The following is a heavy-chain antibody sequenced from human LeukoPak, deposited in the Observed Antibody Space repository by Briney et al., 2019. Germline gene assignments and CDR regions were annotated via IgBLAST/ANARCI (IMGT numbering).Heavy chain of an antibody. CDR3: ARMALPGPIYYFDY. J-gene: IGHJ4*02. V-gene: IGHV4-39*01. D-gene: IGHD6-19*01. CDR1: AGSLSSSSYY. Sequence: PSETLSLTCTVSAGSLSSSSYYWGWIRQPPGKGLEWIGSIYYSGVTYYNPSLKSRVTISVDTSKNQFSLKLSSVSTSVTAVYYCARMALPGPIYYFDYWGQGTLVTVSS. CDR2: IYYSGVT.